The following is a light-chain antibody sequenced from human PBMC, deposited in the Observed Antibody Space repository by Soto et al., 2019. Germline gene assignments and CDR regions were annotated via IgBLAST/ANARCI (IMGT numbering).Light chain of an antibody. CDR2: EVN. J-gene: IGLJ2*01. V-gene: IGLV2-23*02. CDR3: SSYAGPSVSVV. Sequence: QSALTQPASVSGSPGQSITISCTGTSSDVGSYNSVSWYQQHPDKVPKLMIYEVNKRPSGVSDRFSGSKSGNTASLTISGLQAEDEPHYCCSSYAGPSVSVVFGGGTKLTVL. CDR1: SSDVGSYNS.